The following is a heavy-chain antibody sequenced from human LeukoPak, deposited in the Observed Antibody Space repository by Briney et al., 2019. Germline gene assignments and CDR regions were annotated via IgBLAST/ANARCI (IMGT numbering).Heavy chain of an antibody. Sequence: GESLKISCKGSGYSFTSYWLGWVRQMPGKGLERMGIIYPGDSDTRYSPSFQGQVTISADKSISTAYLQWSSLKASDTAMYYCARLLGAEPGDYYYGMDVWGQGTTVTVSS. D-gene: IGHD3-16*01. V-gene: IGHV5-51*01. CDR3: ARLLGAEPGDYYYGMDV. J-gene: IGHJ6*02. CDR2: IYPGDSDT. CDR1: GYSFTSYW.